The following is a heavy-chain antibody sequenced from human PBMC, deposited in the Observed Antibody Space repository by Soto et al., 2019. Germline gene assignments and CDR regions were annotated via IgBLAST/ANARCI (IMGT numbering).Heavy chain of an antibody. CDR1: GGSFSGYY. CDR2: INHSGST. Sequence: LSLTCAVYGGSFSGYYWSWIRQPPGKGLEWIGEINHSGSTNYNPSLKSRVTISVDTSKNQFSLKLSSVTAADTAVYYCARGPKRFLEWLFPGPGSYYYYGMDVWGQGTTVTVSS. D-gene: IGHD3-3*01. J-gene: IGHJ6*02. V-gene: IGHV4-34*01. CDR3: ARGPKRFLEWLFPGPGSYYYYGMDV.